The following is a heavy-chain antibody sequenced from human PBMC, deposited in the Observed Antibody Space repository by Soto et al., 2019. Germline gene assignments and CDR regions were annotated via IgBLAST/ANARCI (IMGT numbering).Heavy chain of an antibody. V-gene: IGHV4-39*07. CDR3: ARWWSGTRQGFDP. CDR1: GGSISSSSYY. D-gene: IGHD3-3*01. Sequence: SETLSLTCTVSGGSISSSSYYWGWIRQPPGKGLEWIGSIYYSGSTYYNTSLKSRVTISVDTSKNQFSLKLSSVTAAETAVYYCARWWSGTRQGFDPWGQGTLVTAPQ. J-gene: IGHJ5*02. CDR2: IYYSGST.